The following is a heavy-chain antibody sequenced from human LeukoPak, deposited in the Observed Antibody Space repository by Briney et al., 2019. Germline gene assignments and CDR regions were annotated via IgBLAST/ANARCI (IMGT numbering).Heavy chain of an antibody. CDR3: AKAPVTSCRGAYCYPFDS. J-gene: IGHJ4*02. D-gene: IGHD2-21*01. V-gene: IGHV3-23*01. CDR1: GFTFSSYA. CDR2: ITGSGDTT. Sequence: GGSLRLSCAASGFTFSSYAMSWVRQAPGKGVEWVSSITGSGDTTHHADSVKGRFTISRDNSKSTLFLQMNSLRAEDAAVYFCAKAPVTSCRGAYCYPFDSWGQGTLVTVSS.